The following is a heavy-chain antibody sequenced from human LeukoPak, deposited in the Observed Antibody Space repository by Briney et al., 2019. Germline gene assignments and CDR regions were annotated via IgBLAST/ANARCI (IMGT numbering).Heavy chain of an antibody. CDR2: ITGSGGST. CDR1: GFTFSNYA. D-gene: IGHD3-22*01. Sequence: GGSLRLSCAASGFTFSNYAVNWVRQAPGKGLEWVSTITGSGGSTFYADSVKGRFTISRDNSMDTLYLQMSSLRAEDTAVYYCAKDRGRYYDSSGYYWGYYFDSWGQGILVTVST. CDR3: AKDRGRYYDSSGYYWGYYFDS. V-gene: IGHV3-23*01. J-gene: IGHJ4*02.